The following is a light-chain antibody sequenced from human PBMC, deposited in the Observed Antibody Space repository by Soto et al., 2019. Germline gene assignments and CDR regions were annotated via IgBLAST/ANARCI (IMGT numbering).Light chain of an antibody. Sequence: QSALTQPASVSGSPGQSIAISCTGTASDVGGYGNLSWYQQHPGKAPKLIIYDVNYRPSGVSDRFSASKSGNTASLTISGLQSEEEADYYCSSASGRSYIVLFGGGTKVTVL. CDR1: ASDVGGYGN. CDR3: SSASGRSYIVL. CDR2: DVN. V-gene: IGLV2-14*03. J-gene: IGLJ2*01.